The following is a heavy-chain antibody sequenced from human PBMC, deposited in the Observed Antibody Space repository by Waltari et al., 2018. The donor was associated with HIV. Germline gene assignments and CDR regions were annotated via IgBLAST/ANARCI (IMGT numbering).Heavy chain of an antibody. CDR2: SYTGGST. V-gene: IGHV3-66*01. Sequence: EVQLVESGGGLVQPGGSLRLSCAASGFTVSSNYMSWVRQAPGKGLEWVSISYTGGSTYYAHSVKCRFTISRDNSKNTLHLQMNGLRAEDTAVYYCASPDTTMVHGHYYFYHMDVWGQGTTVTVSS. CDR1: GFTVSSNY. D-gene: IGHD5-18*01. J-gene: IGHJ6*02. CDR3: ASPDTTMVHGHYYFYHMDV.